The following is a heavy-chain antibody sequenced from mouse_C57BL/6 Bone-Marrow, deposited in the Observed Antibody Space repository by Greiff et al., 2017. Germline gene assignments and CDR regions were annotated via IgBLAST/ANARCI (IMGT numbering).Heavy chain of an antibody. CDR1: GFNIKDDY. J-gene: IGHJ4*01. CDR2: IDPENGDT. Sequence: VQLQQSGAELVRPGASVKLSCTASGFNIKDDYMHWVKQRPEQGLEWIGWIDPENGDTESASKFQGKATITADTSSNTAYLQLSSLTSEDTAVYYCTTTVDYAMDYWGQGTSVTVSS. V-gene: IGHV14-4*01. CDR3: TTTVDYAMDY. D-gene: IGHD1-1*01.